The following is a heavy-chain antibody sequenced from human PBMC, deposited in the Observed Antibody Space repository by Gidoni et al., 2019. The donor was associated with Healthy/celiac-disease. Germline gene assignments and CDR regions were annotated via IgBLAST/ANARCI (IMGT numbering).Heavy chain of an antibody. Sequence: QVQLVQSGAEVKKPGASVKVSCKVSGYTLTELSMHWVRQAPGKGLEWMGGFDPENGETIYAQKFQGRVTMTEDTSTDTAYMELSSRRSEDTAVYYCATLPATMIVVGNYFDYWGQGTLVTVSS. CDR1: GYTLTELS. CDR3: ATLPATMIVVGNYFDY. J-gene: IGHJ4*02. D-gene: IGHD3-22*01. CDR2: FDPENGET. V-gene: IGHV1-24*01.